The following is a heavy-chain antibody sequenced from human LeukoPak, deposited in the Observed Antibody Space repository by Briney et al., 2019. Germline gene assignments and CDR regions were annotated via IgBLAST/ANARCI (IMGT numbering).Heavy chain of an antibody. CDR3: ARDRLDSGTRGGYDL. CDR1: GGSITNDDYY. Sequence: PSETLSLTCTVSGGSITNDDYYWGWTRQSPGKGLEWIGSIYYSGSTFFNPSLKSRVTLSEDMSKNHLSLKLSSVTAADTAMYYCARDRLDSGTRGGYDLWGQGTMVTISS. D-gene: IGHD5-12*01. J-gene: IGHJ3*01. V-gene: IGHV4-39*07. CDR2: IYYSGST.